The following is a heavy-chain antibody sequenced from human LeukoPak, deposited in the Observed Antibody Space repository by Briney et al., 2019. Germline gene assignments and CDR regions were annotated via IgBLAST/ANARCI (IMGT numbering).Heavy chain of an antibody. CDR2: IYYSGCT. CDR3: ARTLDGYNSGYFDY. Sequence: SQTLSLTCTVSGGSISSGGYYWSWIRQHPGKGLEWIGYIYYSGCTYYNPSLKSRVTISVDTSKNQFSLKLSSVTAADTAVYYCARTLDGYNSGYFDYWGQGTLVTVSS. V-gene: IGHV4-31*03. CDR1: GGSISSGGYY. D-gene: IGHD5-24*01. J-gene: IGHJ4*02.